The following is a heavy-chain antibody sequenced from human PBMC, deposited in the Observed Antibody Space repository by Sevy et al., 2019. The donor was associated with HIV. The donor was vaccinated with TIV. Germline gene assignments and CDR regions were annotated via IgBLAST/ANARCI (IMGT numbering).Heavy chain of an antibody. Sequence: GGSLRLSCAASVFSYSSYGMHWVRQAPGKGLEWVAYIQYDGSNKDYADSVKVRFTISRDNSKNTLDLQMSSLRVEDTAVYYCVQEDGGERGDHWAQGTLVTVSS. CDR1: VFSYSSYG. V-gene: IGHV3-30*02. CDR2: IQYDGSNK. CDR3: VQEDGGERGDH. J-gene: IGHJ4*02. D-gene: IGHD2-21*01.